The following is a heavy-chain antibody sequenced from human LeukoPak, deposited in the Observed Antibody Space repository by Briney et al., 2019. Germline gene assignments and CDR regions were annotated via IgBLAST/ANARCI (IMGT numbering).Heavy chain of an antibody. D-gene: IGHD5-24*01. V-gene: IGHV3-74*01. Sequence: GGSLRLSCAASGFTFSSEWMHWVRQAPGRGLVWISHIDGNGRTTNYGDSVRGRFTISRDNSKNTLYLQMNSLRAEDTAVYYCARDPRDGYNDYYYYGMDVWGQGTTVTVSS. CDR2: IDGNGRTT. J-gene: IGHJ6*02. CDR1: GFTFSSEW. CDR3: ARDPRDGYNDYYYYGMDV.